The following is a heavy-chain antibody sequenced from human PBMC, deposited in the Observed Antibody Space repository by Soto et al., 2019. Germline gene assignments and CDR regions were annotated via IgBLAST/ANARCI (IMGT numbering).Heavy chain of an antibody. J-gene: IGHJ4*02. CDR1: GGSIHDYY. CDR3: ARGNRGAFDH. CDR2: IFYTGST. V-gene: IGHV4-59*01. Sequence: SETLSLTCTVSGGSIHDYYWVWIRQPPGKGLEWIGSIFYTGSTDYNPSLKSRVTLSLATSKNQFSLNLSSVTAADTDVYYRARGNRGAFDHWGQGALVTVSS.